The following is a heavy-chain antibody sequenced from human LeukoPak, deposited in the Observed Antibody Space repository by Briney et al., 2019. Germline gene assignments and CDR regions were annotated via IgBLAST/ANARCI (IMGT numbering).Heavy chain of an antibody. CDR1: GLTFSTYW. CDR2: IKKDGSEK. J-gene: IGHJ4*02. D-gene: IGHD3-22*01. Sequence: SGGSLRLSCAASGLTFSTYWMSWVRQAPGKGLEWVANIKKDGSEKYYVASVKGRFTISRDSAKNSLYLQMNSLRAEDTAVYYCATLPYYYDSSGHLPVDYWGQGTLVTVSS. V-gene: IGHV3-7*01. CDR3: ATLPYYYDSSGHLPVDY.